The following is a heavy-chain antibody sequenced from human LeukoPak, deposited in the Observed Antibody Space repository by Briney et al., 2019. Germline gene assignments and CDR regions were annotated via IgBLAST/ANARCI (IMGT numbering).Heavy chain of an antibody. CDR3: ARSRYFSGGSCCSWGYMDV. J-gene: IGHJ6*03. Sequence: ASVKVSCKASGYTFTGYYMHWVRQAPGQGLEWMGWINPNSGGTNYAQKFQGRVTMTRDTSISTAYMELSRLRSYDPTVYYCARSRYFSGGSCCSWGYMDVWGKGTTVTISS. CDR1: GYTFTGYY. CDR2: INPNSGGT. V-gene: IGHV1-2*02. D-gene: IGHD2-15*01.